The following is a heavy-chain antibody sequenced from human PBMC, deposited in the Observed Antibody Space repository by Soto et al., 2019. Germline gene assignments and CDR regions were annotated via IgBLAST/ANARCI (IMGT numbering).Heavy chain of an antibody. V-gene: IGHV3-30-3*01. CDR3: ARENYGAIYFDY. CDR1: GFTFSSYA. Sequence: PGGSLRLSCAASGFTFSSYAMHWVRQAPGKGLEWVAVISYDGTNKYYADSVKGRFTVSRDNSKNTLYLQMNSLRAEDTAVYYCARENYGAIYFDYWGQGT. CDR2: ISYDGTNK. J-gene: IGHJ4*02. D-gene: IGHD4-17*01.